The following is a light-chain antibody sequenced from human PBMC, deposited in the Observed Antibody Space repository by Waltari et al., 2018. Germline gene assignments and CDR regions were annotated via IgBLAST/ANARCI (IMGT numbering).Light chain of an antibody. CDR1: NIGRPS. CDR3: QVWDSDTDNRV. CDR2: DDI. V-gene: IGLV3-21*02. J-gene: IGLJ3*02. Sequence: SFVLTQPPSVSVAPGQTDSIFCAGKNIGRPSVNWYQQRPGQAPVLVVYDDIDRPSGIPERFSGSNSGNTATLTISGVEAGDEADYYCQVWDSDTDNRVFGGGTKVTVL.